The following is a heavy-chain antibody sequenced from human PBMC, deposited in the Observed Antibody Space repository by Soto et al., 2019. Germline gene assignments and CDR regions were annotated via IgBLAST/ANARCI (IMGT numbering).Heavy chain of an antibody. V-gene: IGHV3-23*01. D-gene: IGHD3-16*01. Sequence: EVQLLDSGGGLLQPGGSLRLSCAASGFTFSNYAMTWVRQGPGKGLEWVSGISGSGGRSYYADSVKGRFTISRDNSKITLYLQMNSLRAEDTAVYYCAKAYFVWSSEQPYYFDYWGQGTLVTVSS. CDR1: GFTFSNYA. CDR3: AKAYFVWSSEQPYYFDY. CDR2: ISGSGGRS. J-gene: IGHJ4*02.